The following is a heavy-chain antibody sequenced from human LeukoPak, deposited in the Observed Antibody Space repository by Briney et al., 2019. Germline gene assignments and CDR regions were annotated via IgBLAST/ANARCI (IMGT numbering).Heavy chain of an antibody. CDR3: AKGNDFWSGSFFDY. V-gene: IGHV3-30*02. CDR1: GFTFSSYG. D-gene: IGHD3-3*01. CDR2: IRYDGGNK. Sequence: GGSLRLSCAASGFTFSSYGMHWVRQAPGKGLEWVAFIRYDGGNKYYADSVKGRFTISRDNSKNTLYLQMNSLRAEDTAVYYCAKGNDFWSGSFFDYWGQGTLVTVSS. J-gene: IGHJ4*02.